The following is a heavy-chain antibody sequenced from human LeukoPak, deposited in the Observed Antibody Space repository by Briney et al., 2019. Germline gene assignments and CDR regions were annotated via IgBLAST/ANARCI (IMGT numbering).Heavy chain of an antibody. V-gene: IGHV4-59*01. J-gene: IGHJ6*02. CDR1: GGSISSYY. D-gene: IGHD3-9*01. CDR3: ARGTRVLRYFDWLSPLDYYYGMDV. CDR2: IYYSEST. Sequence: SETLSLTCTVSGGSISSYYWSWIRQPPGKGLEWIGYIYYSESTNYNPSLKSRVTISVDTSKNQFSLKLSSVTAADTAVYYCARGTRVLRYFDWLSPLDYYYGMDVWGQGTTVTVSS.